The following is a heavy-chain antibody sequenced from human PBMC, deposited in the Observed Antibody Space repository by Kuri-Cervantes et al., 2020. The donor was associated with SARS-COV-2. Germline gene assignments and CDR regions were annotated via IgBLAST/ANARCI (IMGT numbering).Heavy chain of an antibody. CDR1: GESFSGYY. CDR3: ARRGGGYDLGDAFDI. Sequence: SQTLSLTCAFYGESFSGYYWNWIRQSPGKGLEWIGEVNHRGSTNYNPSLKSRVTISVDTSKNQFSLKLSSVTAADTAVYYCARRGGGYDLGDAFDIWGQGTMVTVSS. D-gene: IGHD5-12*01. CDR2: VNHRGST. J-gene: IGHJ3*02. V-gene: IGHV4-34*01.